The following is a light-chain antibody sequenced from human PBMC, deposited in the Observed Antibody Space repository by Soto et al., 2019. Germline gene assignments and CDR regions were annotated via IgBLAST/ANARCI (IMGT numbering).Light chain of an antibody. CDR2: GAS. CDR1: QSVSSN. V-gene: IGKV3-15*01. CDR3: HQYNGWPWI. Sequence: EVVMTQSPGTLSVSPGERATLSCRASQSVSSNLAWYQQRPGQAPRLLIHGASTRATGIPARFSGSRSGTEFSLTISGLQSEDFAVYYCHQYNGWPWIFGLGTKVDIK. J-gene: IGKJ1*01.